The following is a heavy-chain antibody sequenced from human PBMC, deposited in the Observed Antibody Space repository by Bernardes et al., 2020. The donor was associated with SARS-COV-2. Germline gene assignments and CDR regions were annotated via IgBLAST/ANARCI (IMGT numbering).Heavy chain of an antibody. Sequence: SETLSLTCTVSNDSMSSSNWWSCVIQAPGKGLEWIGEVYDNGRSTYNPPLRSRVTISVDKSKSQFSLKLTSVTAADTAVYYCARGERIGWFRELGWFDSWGQGSLVTVSS. J-gene: IGHJ5*01. CDR1: NDSMSSSNW. CDR3: ARGERIGWFRELGWFDS. V-gene: IGHV4-4*02. D-gene: IGHD3-10*01. CDR2: VYDNGRS.